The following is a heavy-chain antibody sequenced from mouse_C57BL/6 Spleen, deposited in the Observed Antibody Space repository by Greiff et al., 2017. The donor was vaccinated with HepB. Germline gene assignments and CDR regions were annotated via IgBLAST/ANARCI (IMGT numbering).Heavy chain of an antibody. CDR1: GFTFSDYG. D-gene: IGHD1-1*01. CDR2: ISSGSSTI. Sequence: EVQLVESGGGLVKPGGSLKLSCAASGFTFSDYGMHWVRQAPEKGLEWVAYISSGSSTIYYADTVKGRFTISRDNAKDTLFLQMTSLRSEDTAMYYCARGSRNFGAMDYWGQGTSVTVSS. CDR3: ARGSRNFGAMDY. V-gene: IGHV5-17*01. J-gene: IGHJ4*01.